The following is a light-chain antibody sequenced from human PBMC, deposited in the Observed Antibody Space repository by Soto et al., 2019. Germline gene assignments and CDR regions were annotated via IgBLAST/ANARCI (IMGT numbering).Light chain of an antibody. J-gene: IGLJ1*01. CDR3: TSYTTSSTYV. Sequence: QSVLTQPASVSGSPGQSITISCIGTSSDVGAYNYVSWYQQHPDKVPKLIINDVSNRPSGVSIRFSGSKSGNTASLIISELQAEDEADYYCTSYTTSSTYVFGTGTKLTVL. CDR1: SSDVGAYNY. V-gene: IGLV2-14*03. CDR2: DVS.